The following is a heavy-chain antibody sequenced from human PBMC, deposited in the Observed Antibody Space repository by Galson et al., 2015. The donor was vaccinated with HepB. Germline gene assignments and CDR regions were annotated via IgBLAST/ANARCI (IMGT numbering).Heavy chain of an antibody. CDR2: IKSKTDGGTT. V-gene: IGHV3-15*01. J-gene: IGHJ4*02. CDR1: GFTFSNAW. Sequence: SLRLSCAASGFTFSNAWMSWVRQAPGKGLEWVGRIKSKTDGGTTDYAAPVKGRFTISRDDSKNTLYLQMNSLKTEDTAVYYCTTAYIVATYYFDYWGQGTLVTVSS. CDR3: TTAYIVATYYFDY. D-gene: IGHD5-12*01.